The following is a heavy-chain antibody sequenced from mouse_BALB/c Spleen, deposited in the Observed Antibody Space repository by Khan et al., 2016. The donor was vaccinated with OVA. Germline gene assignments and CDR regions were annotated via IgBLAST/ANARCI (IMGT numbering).Heavy chain of an antibody. Sequence: QVQLQQSGPGLVAPSQTLSITCTVSGYSLTSYGVHWVRQPPGKGLEWLGVIWAGGSTNNNSALISRLSISKDNAKSQVFLKMNNLQTDDTAIYYCARREDIWGQGTTLTVSS. CDR2: IWAGGST. V-gene: IGHV2-9*02. D-gene: IGHD1-3*01. J-gene: IGHJ2*01. CDR1: GYSLTSYG. CDR3: ARREDI.